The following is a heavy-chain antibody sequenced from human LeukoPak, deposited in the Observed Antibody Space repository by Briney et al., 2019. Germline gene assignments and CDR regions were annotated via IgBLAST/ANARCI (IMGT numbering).Heavy chain of an antibody. D-gene: IGHD3-10*01. CDR2: IYYLGST. J-gene: IGHJ2*01. Sequence: SETLSLTCTVSGGSISSYYWSWIRQPPGKGLEWVGHIYYLGSTNYNPSLKGRVTISIDTSKSYFSLKLNSVIAADTAVYYCARDRPGSYWYFDLWGRGTLVTVSS. V-gene: IGHV4-59*01. CDR1: GGSISSYY. CDR3: ARDRPGSYWYFDL.